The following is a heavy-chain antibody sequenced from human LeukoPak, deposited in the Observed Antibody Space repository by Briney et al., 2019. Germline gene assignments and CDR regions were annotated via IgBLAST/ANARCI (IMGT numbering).Heavy chain of an antibody. CDR2: ISSSSSST. D-gene: IGHD5-18*01. V-gene: IGHV3-11*05. J-gene: IGHJ4*02. CDR1: VFIFSDYY. CDR3: TRGHTLIAY. Sequence: PGGSLRLSCASSVFIFSDYYISWIRQAPGKGLEWVSYISSSSSSTNYADSVQGRFTISRDNAKNSLYLQMNSLRAEDTAVYYCTRGHTLIAYWGQGTLVTVSS.